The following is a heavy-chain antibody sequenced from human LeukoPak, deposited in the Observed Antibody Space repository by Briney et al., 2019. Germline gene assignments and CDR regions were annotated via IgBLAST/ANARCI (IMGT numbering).Heavy chain of an antibody. CDR2: INPNSGGT. V-gene: IGHV1-2*02. D-gene: IGHD3-10*01. J-gene: IGHJ6*03. Sequence: GASVKVSCKASRYTFTGYYIHWVRQAPGQGLEWMGWINPNSGGTNYAQKFQGRVTMTRDTSISTAYMELSRLSSDDTAVYYCARGVTGIYYYYMDTWGKGTTVTVSS. CDR3: ARGVTGIYYYYMDT. CDR1: RYTFTGYY.